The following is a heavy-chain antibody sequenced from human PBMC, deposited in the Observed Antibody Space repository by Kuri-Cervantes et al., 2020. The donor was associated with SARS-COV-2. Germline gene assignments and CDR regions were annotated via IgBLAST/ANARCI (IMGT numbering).Heavy chain of an antibody. J-gene: IGHJ2*01. CDR2: TSADRTKE. D-gene: IGHD3-22*01. Sequence: GGSLRLSCAASGFTLSGYGIHWVRQAPGKGLEWVAATSADRTKEYYLDSVKGRFAISRDNSKNTVYLQINSPRAEDTAVYYCARDSDTTGYYWYFDLWGRGTLVTVSS. V-gene: IGHV3-33*05. CDR3: ARDSDTTGYYWYFDL. CDR1: GFTLSGYG.